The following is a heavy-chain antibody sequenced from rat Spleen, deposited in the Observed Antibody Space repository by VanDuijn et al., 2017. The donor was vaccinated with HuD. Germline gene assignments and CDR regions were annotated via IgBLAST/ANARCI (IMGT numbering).Heavy chain of an antibody. CDR3: ARQELGGWYFDF. CDR2: INYDGTST. Sequence: EVQLVESGGGLVQPGRSMKLSCAASGFTFSNYYMAWVRQAPTKGLEWVATINYDGTSTHYRDSVKGRYTISRDNAKSTLYLQMDSLRSEDTATYYCARQELGGWYFDFWGPGTMVTVSS. J-gene: IGHJ1*01. D-gene: IGHD4-3*01. CDR1: GFTFSNYY. V-gene: IGHV5-7*01.